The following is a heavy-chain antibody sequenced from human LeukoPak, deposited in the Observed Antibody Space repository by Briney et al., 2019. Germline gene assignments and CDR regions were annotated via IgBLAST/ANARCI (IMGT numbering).Heavy chain of an antibody. J-gene: IGHJ4*02. Sequence: LSGGSLRLSCAAPGFTFSTYWMHWVRQAPGKGLVWVSRINPDGTTTSYADSVKGRFTISRDNAKDTVYLQMNSLRAEDTAVYYCARVSIGWYSFDYWGQGTLVTVSS. CDR2: INPDGTTT. CDR1: GFTFSTYW. CDR3: ARVSIGWYSFDY. V-gene: IGHV3-74*01. D-gene: IGHD6-19*01.